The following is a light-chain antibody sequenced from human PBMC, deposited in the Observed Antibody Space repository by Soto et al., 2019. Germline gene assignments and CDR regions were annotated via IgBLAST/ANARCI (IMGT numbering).Light chain of an antibody. J-gene: IGKJ1*01. V-gene: IGKV1-5*03. CDR3: QQYNSYSGA. CDR2: KAS. Sequence: DTRTTQSPSTLSGSVGDRVTIPCRASQTISSWLAWYQQKPGKAPKLLIYKASTLKSGVPSRFSGSGSGTEFTLTISSLQPDDFATYYCQQYNSYSGAFGQGTKVDIK. CDR1: QTISSW.